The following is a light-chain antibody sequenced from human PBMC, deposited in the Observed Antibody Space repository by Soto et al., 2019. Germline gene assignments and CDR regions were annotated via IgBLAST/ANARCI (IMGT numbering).Light chain of an antibody. V-gene: IGLV2-8*01. Sequence: QSALTQPPSAPGSPGQSVTISCTGTSGDVGGYNFVSWYQQHPGKAPKFMIYEVSKRPSGVPDRFSGSKSGNTASLTVSGLQAEDEADYYCSSYAGGIKWVFGGGTQLTVL. J-gene: IGLJ3*02. CDR2: EVS. CDR3: SSYAGGIKWV. CDR1: SGDVGGYNF.